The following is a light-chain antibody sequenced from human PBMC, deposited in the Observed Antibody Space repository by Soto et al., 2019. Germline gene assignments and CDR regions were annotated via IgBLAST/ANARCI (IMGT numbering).Light chain of an antibody. CDR3: QQSNTVPNT. Sequence: DTQMTQSPSSLSASVGDRVTISCRASESIKSYLNWYHQKPGKAPKLLIYGVSNLQSGVPSRFSGSVSGTDFTLTISSLQPEDFATYYCQQSNTVPNTFGQGTRLEIK. CDR2: GVS. V-gene: IGKV1-39*01. J-gene: IGKJ5*01. CDR1: ESIKSY.